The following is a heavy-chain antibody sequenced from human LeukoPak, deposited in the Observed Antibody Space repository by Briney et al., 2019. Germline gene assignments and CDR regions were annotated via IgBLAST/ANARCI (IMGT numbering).Heavy chain of an antibody. V-gene: IGHV1-46*01. CDR1: GDTFTKYY. CDR2: INPNGGTT. J-gene: IGHJ6*03. CDR3: ARGSYYYMDV. Sequence: ASVTVSCKASGDTFTKYYMHWLRQAPAHGLEWMGIINPNGGTTSYAQRFQGRLTLTRDTSKSTFYMELSTLKSEDADVYYCARGSYYYMDVWGKGATVTISS.